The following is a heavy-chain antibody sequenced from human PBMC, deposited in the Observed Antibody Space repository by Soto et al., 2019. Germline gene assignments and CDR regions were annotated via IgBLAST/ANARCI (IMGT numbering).Heavy chain of an antibody. J-gene: IGHJ4*02. V-gene: IGHV4-59*04. CDR3: ERHSIWLLLSDY. D-gene: IGHD3-22*01. Sequence: PSETLSLTCTVSGGSISSYYWSWIRQPPGKGLEWIGSIYYTGNTYYNPSLKSRVTISVDTSKNQFSLKLDSVTAADTAVYFCERHSIWLLLSDYWGQGSLVTGSS. CDR2: IYYTGNT. CDR1: GGSISSYY.